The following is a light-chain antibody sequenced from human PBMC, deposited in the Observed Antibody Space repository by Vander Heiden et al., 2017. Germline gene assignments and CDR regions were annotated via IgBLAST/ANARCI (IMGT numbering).Light chain of an antibody. V-gene: IGKV3-15*01. Sequence: ETVSTQSPATLSVSPGERVTLSCRASQSVSSNVAWYQQKPGQAPRLLIYGASCRATGFPARFSGSGSGTEFTLTISSLQSEDFAVYFCQQYNNWPRTFGPGTKVAIK. CDR3: QQYNNWPRT. J-gene: IGKJ1*01. CDR2: GAS. CDR1: QSVSSN.